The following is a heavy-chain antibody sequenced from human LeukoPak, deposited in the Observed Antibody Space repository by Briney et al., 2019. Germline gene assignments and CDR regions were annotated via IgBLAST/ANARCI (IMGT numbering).Heavy chain of an antibody. V-gene: IGHV3-7*01. J-gene: IGHJ4*02. CDR3: ARIGPMVRGVFAWDY. Sequence: PGGSLRLSCAASGFTFSSYWMSWVRQAPGKGLEWVANIKQDGSEKYYVDSVKGRFTISRDNAKNSLYLQMNSLRAEDTAVYYCARIGPMVRGVFAWDYWGQGTLVTVSS. CDR1: GFTFSSYW. D-gene: IGHD3-10*01. CDR2: IKQDGSEK.